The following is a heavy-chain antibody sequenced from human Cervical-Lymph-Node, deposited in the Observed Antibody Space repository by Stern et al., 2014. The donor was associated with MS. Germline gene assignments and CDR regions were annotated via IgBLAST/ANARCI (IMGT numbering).Heavy chain of an antibody. J-gene: IGHJ6*02. Sequence: QVQLVQSGAEVKKPGSSVKVSCKASGGTFNVYAINWLRQAPGQGIEWMGGISPTIGTANYAQNFQGRVTITTDESSRTASMQLSSLRSDDTSVYYCARDGRHTNNFGLDVWGQGTTVTVSS. CDR3: ARDGRHTNNFGLDV. V-gene: IGHV1-69*01. CDR1: GGTFNVYA. CDR2: ISPTIGTA.